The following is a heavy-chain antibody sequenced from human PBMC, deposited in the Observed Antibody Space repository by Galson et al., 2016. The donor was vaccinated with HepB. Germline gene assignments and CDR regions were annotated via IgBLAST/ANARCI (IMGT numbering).Heavy chain of an antibody. V-gene: IGHV3-48*02. D-gene: IGHD3-9*01. J-gene: IGHJ4*02. CDR3: ARGYYDNSFDY. Sequence: SLRLSCAASGFTFTSYSMSWVRQAPGKGLEWVSFIGGFSSPVYYADSVKGRFTISRDNDRTSLYLQMSSLRDEDTAVYYCARGYYDNSFDYLGQGALATVSS. CDR1: GFTFTSYS. CDR2: IGGFSSPV.